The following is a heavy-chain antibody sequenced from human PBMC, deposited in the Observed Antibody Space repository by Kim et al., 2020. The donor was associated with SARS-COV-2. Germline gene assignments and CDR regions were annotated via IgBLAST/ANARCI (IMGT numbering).Heavy chain of an antibody. CDR2: ISGSGGST. CDR3: AKLGKKYYYDSSGYYADPASGWYFDL. J-gene: IGHJ2*01. CDR1: GFTFSSYA. V-gene: IGHV3-23*01. Sequence: GGSLRLSCAASGFTFSSYAMSWVRQAPGKGLEWVSAISGSGGSTYYADSVKGRFTISRDNSKNTLYLQMNSLRAEDTAVYYCAKLGKKYYYDSSGYYADPASGWYFDLWGRGTLVTVSS. D-gene: IGHD3-22*01.